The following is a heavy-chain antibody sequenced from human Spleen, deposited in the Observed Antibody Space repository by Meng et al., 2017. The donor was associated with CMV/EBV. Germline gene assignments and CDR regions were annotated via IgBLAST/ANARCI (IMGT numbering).Heavy chain of an antibody. D-gene: IGHD2-15*01. V-gene: IGHV4-39*07. CDR2: MSYTGHT. CDR1: Y. Sequence: YLVWGRQTPGKGLEWIAAMSYTGHTCDNPSLKSRVTVSVDTSKNQISLRLTSVTAADTAVYFCARILSTLNGLGCRGGSCYSFYFDHWGQGTLVTVSS. J-gene: IGHJ4*02. CDR3: ARILSTLNGLGCRGGSCYSFYFDH.